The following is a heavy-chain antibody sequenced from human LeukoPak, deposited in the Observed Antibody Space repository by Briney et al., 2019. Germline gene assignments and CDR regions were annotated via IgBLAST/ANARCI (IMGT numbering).Heavy chain of an antibody. D-gene: IGHD6-13*01. J-gene: IGHJ4*02. CDR1: GGSISSGGYY. CDR3: ARGTEQQLFDY. CDR2: IYYSGST. V-gene: IGHV4-31*03. Sequence: PSETLSLTCTVSGGSISSGGYYWSWIRQHPGKGLEWIGYIYYSGSTYYNPSLKSRVTISVDTSKNQFSLKLSSVTAADTAVYYCARGTEQQLFDYWGQGTLVTVSS.